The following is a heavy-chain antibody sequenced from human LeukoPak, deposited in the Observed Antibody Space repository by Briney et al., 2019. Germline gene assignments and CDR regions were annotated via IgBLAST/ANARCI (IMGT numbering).Heavy chain of an antibody. D-gene: IGHD3-10*01. CDR3: ARDVREPHYYGSGSYYNTLYYYYYGMDV. Sequence: SVKVSCKASGGTFSSYAISWVRQAPGRGLEWMGGIIPIFGTANYAQKFQGRVTITADRSTSTAYMELSSLRSEDTAVYYCARDVREPHYYGSGSYYNTLYYYYYGMDVRGKGTTVTVSS. CDR1: GGTFSSYA. J-gene: IGHJ6*04. CDR2: IIPIFGTA. V-gene: IGHV1-69*06.